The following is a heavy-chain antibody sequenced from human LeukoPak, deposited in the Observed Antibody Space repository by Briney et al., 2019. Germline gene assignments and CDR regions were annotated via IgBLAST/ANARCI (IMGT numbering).Heavy chain of an antibody. CDR1: GLSIYW. CDR3: ARDVEGGTFDI. Sequence: GGSLRLSCVDSGLSIYWMTWVRQAPGKGLEWVGNIKQDGSQKYYVDSVKGRFTISRDNAKNSLFLEMSSLRADDTAVYFCARDVEGGTFDIWGQGTTVTVSS. D-gene: IGHD3-16*01. J-gene: IGHJ3*02. V-gene: IGHV3-7*05. CDR2: IKQDGSQK.